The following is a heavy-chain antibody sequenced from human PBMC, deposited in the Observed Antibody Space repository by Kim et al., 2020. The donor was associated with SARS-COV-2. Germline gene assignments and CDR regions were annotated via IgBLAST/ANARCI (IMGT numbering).Heavy chain of an antibody. J-gene: IGHJ5*02. V-gene: IGHV3-23*01. CDR3: AKDAFSYDILTGSLLGWFDP. CDR1: GFTFSSYA. CDR2: ISGSGGST. D-gene: IGHD3-9*01. Sequence: GGSLRLSCAASGFTFSSYAMSWVRQAPGKGLEWVSAISGSGGSTYYADSVKGRFTISRDNSKNTLYLQMNSLRAEDTAVYYCAKDAFSYDILTGSLLGWFDPWGQGTLVTVSS.